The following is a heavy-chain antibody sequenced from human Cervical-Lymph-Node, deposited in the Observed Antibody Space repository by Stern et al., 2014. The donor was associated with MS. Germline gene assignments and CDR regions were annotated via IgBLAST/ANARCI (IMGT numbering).Heavy chain of an antibody. CDR3: TKGGESTSDS. CDR2: ISWNSAII. CDR1: GFIFDDYA. Sequence: EVQLVESGGGLVQPGRSLRLSCAASGFIFDDYAMHWVRQAPGKGLEWVSTISWNSAIIGYADSVKGRFTISRYNAKNSLYLQMDSLRAEDTAFYYCTKGGESTSDSWGQGTLVTVSS. D-gene: IGHD4-17*01. V-gene: IGHV3-9*01. J-gene: IGHJ4*02.